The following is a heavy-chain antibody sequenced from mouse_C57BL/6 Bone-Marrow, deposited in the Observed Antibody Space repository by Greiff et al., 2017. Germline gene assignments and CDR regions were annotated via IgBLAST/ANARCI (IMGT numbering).Heavy chain of an antibody. CDR2: ISAGGSYT. D-gene: IGHD2-3*01. Sequence: EVKLVESGGGLVKPGGSLKLSCAASGFTFSSYAMSWVRQTPEKRLEWVATISAGGSYTYYPDNVKGRFTISRDNATHNLYLQMSHLKSEDTAMYYCSRGTWLLRYFDVWGTGTTVTVSS. V-gene: IGHV5-4*03. J-gene: IGHJ1*03. CDR1: GFTFSSYA. CDR3: SRGTWLLRYFDV.